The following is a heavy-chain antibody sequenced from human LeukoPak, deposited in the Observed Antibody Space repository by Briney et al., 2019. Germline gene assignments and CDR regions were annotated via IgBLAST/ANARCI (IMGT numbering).Heavy chain of an antibody. CDR2: IDTANGNT. V-gene: IGHV1-3*04. Sequence: GASVKVSCKASGYTFTSHVIHWVRQAPGPRLDWMGWIDTANGNTQNSQNFQGRVTITRDTSASTAYMELSSLRSEDTAVYYCTRGLLWFGELGPPGYWGQGTLVTVSS. CDR1: GYTFTSHV. CDR3: TRGLLWFGELGPPGY. J-gene: IGHJ4*02. D-gene: IGHD3-10*01.